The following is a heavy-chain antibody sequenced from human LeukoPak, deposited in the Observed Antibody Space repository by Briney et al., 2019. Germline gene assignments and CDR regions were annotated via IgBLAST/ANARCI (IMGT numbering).Heavy chain of an antibody. CDR2: INHSGST. D-gene: IGHD3-22*01. V-gene: IGHV4-34*01. CDR1: GGSFSGYY. Sequence: PSETLSLTCAVYGGSFSGYYWSWIRQPPGKGLEWIGEINHSGSTNYNPSLKSRVTISVDTSKNQFSLKLSSVTAADTAVYYCARGSGDSSGYYPIVDYWGQGTLVTVSS. CDR3: ARGSGDSSGYYPIVDY. J-gene: IGHJ4*02.